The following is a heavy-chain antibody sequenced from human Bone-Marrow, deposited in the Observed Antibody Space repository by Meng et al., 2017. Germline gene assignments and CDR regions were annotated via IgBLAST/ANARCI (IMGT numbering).Heavy chain of an antibody. Sequence: ASVKVSCKASGYTFTGYYMHWVRQAPGQGLEWMGWINPNSGGTNYAQKFQGRVTMTRDTSISTAYMELSRLISDDTAVYYCARDHTPYCGGDCYSDYWGQGTLVTVSS. V-gene: IGHV1-2*02. J-gene: IGHJ4*02. D-gene: IGHD2-21*02. CDR3: ARDHTPYCGGDCYSDY. CDR2: INPNSGGT. CDR1: GYTFTGYY.